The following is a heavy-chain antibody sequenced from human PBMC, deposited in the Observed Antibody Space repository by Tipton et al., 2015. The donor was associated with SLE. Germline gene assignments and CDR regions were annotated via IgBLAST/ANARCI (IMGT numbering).Heavy chain of an antibody. J-gene: IGHJ5*02. D-gene: IGHD3-10*01. CDR3: AREWSGKGVFDP. CDR1: GHSISTTYY. CDR2: IYYSGST. V-gene: IGHV4-38-2*02. Sequence: TLSLTCTVSGHSISTTYYWGWIRQPPGKGLEWIGNIYYSGSTFHNPSVRSGVTISVDTSKNQFSLKLSSVTGADTAVYYCAREWSGKGVFDPWGQGTLVTVSS.